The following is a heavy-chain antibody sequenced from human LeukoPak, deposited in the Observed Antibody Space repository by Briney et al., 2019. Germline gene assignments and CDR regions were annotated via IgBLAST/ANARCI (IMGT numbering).Heavy chain of an antibody. J-gene: IGHJ5*02. CDR1: GYTFTDYY. Sequence: ASVKVSCKASGYTFTDYYVHWVRQAPGQGLEWMGWINPNSGGTNYAQKFQGRVTMTRDTSISTAYMELSRLRSDDTAVYYCAREYSSSWSNWFDPWGQGTLVTVSS. V-gene: IGHV1-2*02. D-gene: IGHD6-13*01. CDR2: INPNSGGT. CDR3: AREYSSSWSNWFDP.